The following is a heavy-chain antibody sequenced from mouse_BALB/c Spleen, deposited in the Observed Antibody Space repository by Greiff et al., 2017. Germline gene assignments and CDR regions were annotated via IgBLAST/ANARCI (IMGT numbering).Heavy chain of an antibody. Sequence: QVTLKESGAELVKPGASVKLSCKASGYTFTSYYMYWVKQRPGQGLEWIGEINPSNGGTNFNEKFKSKATLTVDKSSSTAYMQLSSLTSEDSAVYYCTRYDGYFFYAMDYWGQGTSVTVSS. V-gene: IGHV1S81*02. D-gene: IGHD2-3*01. CDR2: INPSNGGT. J-gene: IGHJ4*01. CDR3: TRYDGYFFYAMDY. CDR1: GYTFTSYY.